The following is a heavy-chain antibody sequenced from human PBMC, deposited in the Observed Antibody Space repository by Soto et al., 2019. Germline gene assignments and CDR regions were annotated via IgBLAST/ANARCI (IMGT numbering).Heavy chain of an antibody. J-gene: IGHJ4*02. CDR3: AKDPNGDYVGAFDS. V-gene: IGHV3-23*01. CDR2: IGGSGVIT. Sequence: EVQLLESGGGLVQPGGSLRLSCRASGFCFSSFAMTWVRQAPGKGLEWVSSIGGSGVITYYADSVKGRFTISRDNSRNTLFLHMNSLRADDTAVYHCAKDPNGDYVGAFDSWGQGTLVTVSS. CDR1: GFCFSSFA. D-gene: IGHD4-17*01.